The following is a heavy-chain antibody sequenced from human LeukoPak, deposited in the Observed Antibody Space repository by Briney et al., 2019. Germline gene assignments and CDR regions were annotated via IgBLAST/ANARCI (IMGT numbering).Heavy chain of an antibody. D-gene: IGHD2-2*01. CDR3: ARDFCSSTSCHFDY. CDR1: GGSVTSDNYY. CDR2: ISYSGRA. Sequence: SETLSLTCTVSGGSVTSDNYYWTWIRQPPGKGLEWFGYISYSGRATYNPSLKSRVTMSIDTSKNQFSLRLSSVTAADTAVYYCARDFCSSTSCHFDYWGQGTLVTVSS. V-gene: IGHV4-61*01. J-gene: IGHJ4*02.